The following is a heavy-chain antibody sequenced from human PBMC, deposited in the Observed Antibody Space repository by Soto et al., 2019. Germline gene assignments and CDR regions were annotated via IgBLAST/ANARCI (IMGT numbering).Heavy chain of an antibody. Sequence: PSETLSLTCTVSGGSISSYYWSWIRQPPGKGLEWIGYIYYSGSTNYNPSLKSRVTISVDTSKNQFSLKLSSVTAADTAVYYCARGEVGATYFDYWGQGTLVTVSS. CDR2: IYYSGST. V-gene: IGHV4-59*01. CDR3: ARGEVGATYFDY. CDR1: GGSISSYY. J-gene: IGHJ4*02. D-gene: IGHD1-26*01.